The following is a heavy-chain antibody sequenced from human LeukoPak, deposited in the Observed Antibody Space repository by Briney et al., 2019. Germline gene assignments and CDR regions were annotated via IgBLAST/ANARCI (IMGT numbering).Heavy chain of an antibody. J-gene: IGHJ4*02. D-gene: IGHD3-9*01. Sequence: GGSLRLSCAASGFTFSTYAMNWVRQAPGKGLEWVSGISWNSGSIGYADSVKGRFTISRDNAKNSLYLQMNSLRAEDTALYYCAKDQYYDILTGSPDYWGQGTLVTVSS. CDR3: AKDQYYDILTGSPDY. CDR2: ISWNSGSI. V-gene: IGHV3-9*01. CDR1: GFTFSTYA.